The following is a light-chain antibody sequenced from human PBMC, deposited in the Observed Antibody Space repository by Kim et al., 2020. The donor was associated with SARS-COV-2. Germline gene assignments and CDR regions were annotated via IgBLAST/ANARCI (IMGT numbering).Light chain of an antibody. CDR3: QQRNIWPRT. CDR1: QSVSSH. Sequence: LSPGDRATLACRASQSVSSHIAWYQHKFGQAHRLLIYDATNRATGIPARFSGSGSGTDFTLTISSLEPEDFAVYYCQQRNIWPRTFGQGTKVDIK. CDR2: DAT. V-gene: IGKV3-11*01. J-gene: IGKJ1*01.